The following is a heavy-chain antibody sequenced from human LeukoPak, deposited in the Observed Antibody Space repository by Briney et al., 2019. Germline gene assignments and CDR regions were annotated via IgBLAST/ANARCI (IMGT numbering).Heavy chain of an antibody. CDR3: ARSGGWQSPFDY. CDR1: GGSFSGYY. CDR2: INHSGST. Sequence: PSETLSLTCAVYGGSFSGYYWSWIRQPPGKGLEWIGEINHSGSTNYNPSLKSRVTISVDTSKNQFSLKLSSVTAADTAVYYCARSGGWQSPFDYWGHGTLVTVSS. V-gene: IGHV4-34*01. J-gene: IGHJ4*01. D-gene: IGHD6-19*01.